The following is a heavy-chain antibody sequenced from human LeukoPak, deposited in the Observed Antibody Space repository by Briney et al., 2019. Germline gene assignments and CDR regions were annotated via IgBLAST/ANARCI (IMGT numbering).Heavy chain of an antibody. V-gene: IGHV3-30*18. J-gene: IGHJ4*02. CDR2: ISYDGSNK. D-gene: IGHD5-12*01. CDR3: AKDRSGYDPRALFDY. Sequence: SGGSLRLSCAASGFTFSSYGMHWVRQAPGKGLEWVAVISYDGSNKYYADSVKGRFTISRDNSKNTLYLQMNSLRAEDTAVYYCAKDRSGYDPRALFDYWGQGTLVTVSS. CDR1: GFTFSSYG.